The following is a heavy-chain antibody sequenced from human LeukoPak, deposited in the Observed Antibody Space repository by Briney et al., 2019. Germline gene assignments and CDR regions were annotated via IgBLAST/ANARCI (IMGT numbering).Heavy chain of an antibody. D-gene: IGHD3-10*01. Sequence: GGSLRLSCAASGFTFSSYGMHWVRQAPGKGLEWVASISSVGGNKYYADSVKGRFTISRDNAKNTLYLQMNSLRAEDTAVYYCAKGGYDTGSCGYFDYWGQGTLVTVSS. J-gene: IGHJ4*02. V-gene: IGHV3-30*18. CDR2: ISSVGGNK. CDR1: GFTFSSYG. CDR3: AKGGYDTGSCGYFDY.